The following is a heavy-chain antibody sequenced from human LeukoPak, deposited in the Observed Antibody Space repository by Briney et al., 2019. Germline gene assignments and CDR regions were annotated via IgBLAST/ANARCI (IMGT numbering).Heavy chain of an antibody. Sequence: SETLSLTCAVYGGSFSGYYWSWIRQPPGKGLEWIGEINHSGSTNYNPSLKSRVTISVDTSKNQFSLNLSSVTAADTAVYYCAKDTVKVAMIRRVPHYMDVWGKGTTVTISS. J-gene: IGHJ6*03. CDR3: AKDTVKVAMIRRVPHYMDV. V-gene: IGHV4-34*01. CDR2: INHSGST. CDR1: GGSFSGYY. D-gene: IGHD5-12*01.